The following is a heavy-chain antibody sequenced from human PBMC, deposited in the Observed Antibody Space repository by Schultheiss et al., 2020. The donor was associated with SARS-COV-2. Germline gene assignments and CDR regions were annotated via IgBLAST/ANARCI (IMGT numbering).Heavy chain of an antibody. D-gene: IGHD4-11*01. CDR2: IYYSGST. CDR1: GYSISSGYY. J-gene: IGHJ4*02. Sequence: SETLSLTCAVSGYSISSGYYWGWIRQPPGKGLEWIGYIYYSGSTNYNPSLKSRVIVSVDTSKNQFSLKLSSVTAADTAVYYCASIIDYSNGFDYWGQGTLVTVSS. CDR3: ASIIDYSNGFDY. V-gene: IGHV4-38-2*01.